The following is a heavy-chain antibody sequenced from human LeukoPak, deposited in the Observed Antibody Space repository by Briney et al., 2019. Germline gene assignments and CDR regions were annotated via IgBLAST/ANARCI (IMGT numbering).Heavy chain of an antibody. Sequence: PGESLRLSCAASGFTFSSCWMSWVRQAPGKGLEWVANIKRDGSEMWYVDSVKGLSTISRDNAKNFLHLQMNSLRGEDTAVYYCRRDVIRGQGAVVTASS. CDR1: GFTFSSCW. CDR3: RRDVI. D-gene: IGHD2/OR15-2a*01. V-gene: IGHV3-7*05. J-gene: IGHJ4*02. CDR2: IKRDGSEM.